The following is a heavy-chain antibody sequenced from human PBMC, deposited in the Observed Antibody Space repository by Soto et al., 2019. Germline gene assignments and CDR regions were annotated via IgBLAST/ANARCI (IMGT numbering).Heavy chain of an antibody. J-gene: IGHJ6*02. CDR2: ISYDGSNK. CDR3: ARDGGSGGSCYSVCYDGMDV. CDR1: GFTFSSYA. V-gene: IGHV3-30-3*01. Sequence: QVQLVESGGGVVQPGRSLRLSCAASGFTFSSYAMHWVRQAPGKGLEWVAVISYDGSNKYYADSVKGRFTISRDNSKNPLYLQMNCLRAEDTAVYYCARDGGSGGSCYSVCYDGMDVWGQGTTVTVSS. D-gene: IGHD2-15*01.